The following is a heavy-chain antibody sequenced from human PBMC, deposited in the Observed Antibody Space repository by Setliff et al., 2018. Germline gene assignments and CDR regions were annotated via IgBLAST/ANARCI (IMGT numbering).Heavy chain of an antibody. Sequence: PSETLSLTCTVSGGSISSGSYYWNWIRQPAGKGLEWIGRMYTSGSANYNPSLRSRVTISLDTSKNQFSLRLNSVTAADTAVYYCARDGGPRALDCWGQGTLVTV. J-gene: IGHJ4*02. CDR2: MYTSGSA. CDR1: GGSISSGSYY. D-gene: IGHD3-16*01. V-gene: IGHV4-61*02. CDR3: ARDGGPRALDC.